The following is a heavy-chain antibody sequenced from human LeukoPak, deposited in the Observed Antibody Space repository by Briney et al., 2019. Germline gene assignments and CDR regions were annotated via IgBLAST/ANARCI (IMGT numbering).Heavy chain of an antibody. D-gene: IGHD3-22*01. CDR3: ARAEAYYYDSSGYFSFDY. CDR1: GFTFSSYW. CDR2: INSDGSST. V-gene: IGHV3-74*01. Sequence: GGSLRLSCAASGFTFSSYWMHWVRQAPGKGLVWVSRINSDGSSTSYADSVKGRFTISRDNAKNTLYLQMNSLRAEDTAVYYCARAEAYYYDSSGYFSFDYWGQGTLVTVPS. J-gene: IGHJ4*02.